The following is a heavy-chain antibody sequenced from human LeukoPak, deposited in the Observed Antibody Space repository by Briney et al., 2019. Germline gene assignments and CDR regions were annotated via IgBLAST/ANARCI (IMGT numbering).Heavy chain of an antibody. Sequence: GGSLRLSCAASGFTFDDYAMHWVRQAPGKGLEWVSGITWNSDDMAYADSVKGRFTISRDNAKNCLYLQMNSLTVEDTALYYCTRVTSWRTGFDYWGQGTLVTVSS. D-gene: IGHD1-1*01. J-gene: IGHJ4*02. V-gene: IGHV3-9*01. CDR2: ITWNSDDM. CDR1: GFTFDDYA. CDR3: TRVTSWRTGFDY.